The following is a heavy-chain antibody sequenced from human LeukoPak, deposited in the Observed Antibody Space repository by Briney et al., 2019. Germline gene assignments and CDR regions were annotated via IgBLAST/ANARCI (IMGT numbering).Heavy chain of an antibody. CDR3: ARVQYSSGFDY. J-gene: IGHJ4*02. CDR2: INTNTGNP. Sequence: AASVKVFCKASGYTFTSYAMNWVRQAPGQGLEWMGWINTNTGNPTYAQGFTGRFVFSLDTPVSTAYLQISSLKAEDTAVYYCARVQYSSGFDYWGQGTLVTVSS. D-gene: IGHD6-19*01. V-gene: IGHV7-4-1*02. CDR1: GYTFTSYA.